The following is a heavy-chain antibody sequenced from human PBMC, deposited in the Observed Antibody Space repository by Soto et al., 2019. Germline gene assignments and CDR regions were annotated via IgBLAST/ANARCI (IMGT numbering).Heavy chain of an antibody. CDR3: ARGLYYYDSSGYYNDY. CDR1: GFTFSSYA. D-gene: IGHD3-22*01. J-gene: IGHJ4*02. Sequence: RLSCAASGFTFSSYAMHWVRQAPGKGLEWVAVISYDGSNKYYADSVKGRFTISRDNSKNTLYLQMNSLRAEDTAVYYCARGLYYYDSSGYYNDYWGQGTLVTVSS. V-gene: IGHV3-30-3*01. CDR2: ISYDGSNK.